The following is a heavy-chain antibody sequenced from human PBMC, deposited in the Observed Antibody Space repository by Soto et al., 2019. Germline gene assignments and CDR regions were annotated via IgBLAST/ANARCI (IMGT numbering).Heavy chain of an antibody. CDR2: NSALNGKT. D-gene: IGHD1-26*01. Sequence: QGYLVQSGAEVKRPGASVRVSCKTSGFTFNTHGFSWVRQAPGQGLEWMGWNSALNGKTFYAHNFQDRVIMTTNTSSSTAYMELRGLKSDDTAVYYCAAATSIALGFRYLGQGTLVTVSS. V-gene: IGHV1-18*01. CDR3: AAATSIALGFRY. J-gene: IGHJ4*02. CDR1: GFTFNTHG.